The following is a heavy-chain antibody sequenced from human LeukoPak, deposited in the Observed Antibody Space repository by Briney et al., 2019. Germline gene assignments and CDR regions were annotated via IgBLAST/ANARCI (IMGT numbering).Heavy chain of an antibody. J-gene: IGHJ4*02. CDR2: IKQDGNEK. CDR3: ARAVAGTSGLLHY. V-gene: IGHV3-7*01. Sequence: GGSLRLSCAASGFSFSTYWMSWVRQAPGKGLEWVANIKQDGNEKYYADSVKGRFTISRDNAKNSLDLQMNSLRAEDTAVYYCARAVAGTSGLLHYWGQGTLVTVSS. D-gene: IGHD6-19*01. CDR1: GFSFSTYW.